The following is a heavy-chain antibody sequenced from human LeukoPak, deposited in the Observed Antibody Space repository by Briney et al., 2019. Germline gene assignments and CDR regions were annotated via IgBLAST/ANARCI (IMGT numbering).Heavy chain of an antibody. D-gene: IGHD5-24*01. V-gene: IGHV1-69*13. CDR2: IIPIFGTA. Sequence: SVKVSCKASGGTFSSYAISWVRQAPGQGPEWMGGIIPIFGTANYAQKFQGRVTITADESTSTAYMELSSLRSEDTAVYYCASLPPLVGYNDYYYYGMDVWGQGTTVTVSS. CDR3: ASLPPLVGYNDYYYYGMDV. J-gene: IGHJ6*02. CDR1: GGTFSSYA.